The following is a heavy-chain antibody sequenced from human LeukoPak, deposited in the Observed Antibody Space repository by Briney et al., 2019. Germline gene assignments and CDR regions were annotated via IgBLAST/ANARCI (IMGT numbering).Heavy chain of an antibody. V-gene: IGHV1-3*01. D-gene: IGHD3-3*01. Sequence: ASVKVSCKASGYTFTSYAMHWVRQAPGQRLEWMGWINAGNGNTKYSQEFQGRVTITRDTSASTAYMELSSLRSEDTAVYYCARGSDYDFWSGPHFDYWGQGTLVTVSS. J-gene: IGHJ4*02. CDR2: INAGNGNT. CDR1: GYTFTSYA. CDR3: ARGSDYDFWSGPHFDY.